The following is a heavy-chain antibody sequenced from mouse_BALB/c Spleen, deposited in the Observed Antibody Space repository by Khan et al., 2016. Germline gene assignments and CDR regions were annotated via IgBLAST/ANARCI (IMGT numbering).Heavy chain of an antibody. CDR3: ARDGYYPYAMDY. D-gene: IGHD2-3*01. Sequence: EVELVESGGDLVQPGGSLRLSCATSGFTFTDYYMSWVRQPPGKALEWLGFIRNKANGYTTEYSASVKGRFTISRDNSQSILYLQMNTLGAEDTATYYCARDGYYPYAMDYWGQGTSVTVSA. CDR2: IRNKANGYTT. V-gene: IGHV7-3*02. J-gene: IGHJ4*01. CDR1: GFTFTDYY.